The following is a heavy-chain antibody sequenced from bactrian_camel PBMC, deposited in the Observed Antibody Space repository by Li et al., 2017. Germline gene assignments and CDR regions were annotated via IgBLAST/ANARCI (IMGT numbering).Heavy chain of an antibody. CDR1: GFSTTSYC. V-gene: IGHV3S67*01. Sequence: VQLVESGGGSVESGGSLRLSCAHSGFSTTSYCMGWFRQAPGKEREEVVAIGSDGTTHYADSVKGRFTASHDNAKNTLYLQMNGLKVEDTAMYYCAADSTGIDCYLGSWGQDYWGQGTQVTVS. CDR2: IGSDGTT. CDR3: AADSTGIDCYLGSWGQDY. D-gene: IGHD3*01. J-gene: IGHJ4*01.